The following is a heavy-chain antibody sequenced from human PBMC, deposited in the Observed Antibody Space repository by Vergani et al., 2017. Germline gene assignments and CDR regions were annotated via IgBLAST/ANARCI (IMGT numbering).Heavy chain of an antibody. CDR1: GFTFSSYG. J-gene: IGHJ4*02. V-gene: IGHV3-33*01. D-gene: IGHD6-19*01. CDR2: IWYDGSNK. Sequence: QVQLVESGGGVVQPGRSLRLSCAASGFTFSSYGMHWVRQAPGKGLEWVAVIWYDGSNKYYADSVKGRFTISRDNSKNTLYLQMNSLRAEDTAVYYCAREGGGWYWYYFAYWGQGTLVTVSS. CDR3: AREGGGWYWYYFAY.